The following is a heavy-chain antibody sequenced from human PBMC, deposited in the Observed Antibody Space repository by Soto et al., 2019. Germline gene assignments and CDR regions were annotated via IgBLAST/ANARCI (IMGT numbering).Heavy chain of an antibody. CDR1: GFTFSSYG. Sequence: GGSLRLSCAASGFTFSSYGMHWVRQAPGKGLEWVAVIWYDGSNKYYADSVKGRFTISRDNSKNTLYLQMNSLRAEDTAVYYCAREIITMVRGVTSGYYYYYGMDVWGQGTTVTVSS. J-gene: IGHJ6*02. CDR3: AREIITMVRGVTSGYYYYYGMDV. CDR2: IWYDGSNK. D-gene: IGHD3-10*01. V-gene: IGHV3-33*01.